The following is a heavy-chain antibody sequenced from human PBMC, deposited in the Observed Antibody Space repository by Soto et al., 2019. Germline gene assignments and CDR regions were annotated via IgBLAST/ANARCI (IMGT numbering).Heavy chain of an antibody. CDR3: ARHWRVAVPGAFDI. Sequence: PSETLSLTCTVSGGSISSGGYYWSWIRQHPGKGLEWIGYIYYSGSTNYNPSLKSRVTISVDTSKNQFSLKLSSVTAADTAVYYCARHWRVAVPGAFDIWGQGTMVTVSS. CDR2: IYYSGST. V-gene: IGHV4-61*08. CDR1: GGSISSGGYY. J-gene: IGHJ3*02. D-gene: IGHD3-3*01.